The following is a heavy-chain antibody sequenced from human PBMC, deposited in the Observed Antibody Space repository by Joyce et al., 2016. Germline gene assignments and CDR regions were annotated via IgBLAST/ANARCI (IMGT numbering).Heavy chain of an antibody. J-gene: IGHJ4*02. V-gene: IGHV2-5*01. CDR3: AHRGTGGYFDY. D-gene: IGHD1-14*01. CDR1: GFSLRTSGVG. Sequence: QITLKESGPTLVTPTQTLTLTCTFTGFSLRTSGVGVSWIRQPPGKALEWLAVIYWNDDYYYVPSLKSRLTITRDASRNQVVLTVSNMDPVDTATYYCAHRGTGGYFDYWGQGTLVSTSS. CDR2: IYWNDDY.